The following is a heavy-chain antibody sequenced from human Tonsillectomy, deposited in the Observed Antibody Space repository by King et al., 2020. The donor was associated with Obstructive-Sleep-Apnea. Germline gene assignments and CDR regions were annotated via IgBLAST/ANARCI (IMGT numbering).Heavy chain of an antibody. CDR3: ARDHDETGYAIRLDY. J-gene: IGHJ4*02. CDR1: GYTFTNSY. CDR2: INPKSGGT. V-gene: IGHV1-2*02. Sequence: LQLVQSGAEVKKPGASVKVSCKASGYTFTNSYLHWVRQAPGQGLEWMGWINPKSGGTKYAQRFRGSVTMTRDTSISTVYMELSSLKSDDTAIYYCARDHDETGYAIRLDYWGQGTLVTVSS. D-gene: IGHD3-9*01.